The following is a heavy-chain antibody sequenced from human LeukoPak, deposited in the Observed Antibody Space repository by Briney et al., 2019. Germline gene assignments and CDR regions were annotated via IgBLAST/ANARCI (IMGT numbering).Heavy chain of an antibody. Sequence: GGSLRLSCAASGFTFYDYAMHWVRQAPGRGLEWVSLISGDGGTTYYADSVKGRFTISRDNPKNTLYLQMNSLRAEDTAVYYCARGRGSYYFDYWGQGTLVTVSS. CDR2: ISGDGGTT. V-gene: IGHV3-43*02. CDR3: ARGRGSYYFDY. D-gene: IGHD1-26*01. CDR1: GFTFYDYA. J-gene: IGHJ4*02.